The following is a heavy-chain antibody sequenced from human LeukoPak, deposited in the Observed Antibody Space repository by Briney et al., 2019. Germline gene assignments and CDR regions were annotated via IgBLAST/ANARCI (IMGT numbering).Heavy chain of an antibody. CDR2: INPNSGDT. CDR3: ARGNGVDYYDSTHGWFDP. D-gene: IGHD3-22*01. V-gene: IGHV1-2*02. Sequence: ASVTVSCKASGYTFTGYYIHWVRQGPGQGLEWMGCINPNSGDTKYAQKFQGRVTMTRDTSISTAYMELSRLRSDDTAVYYCARGNGVDYYDSTHGWFDPWGQGTLVTVSS. CDR1: GYTFTGYY. J-gene: IGHJ5*02.